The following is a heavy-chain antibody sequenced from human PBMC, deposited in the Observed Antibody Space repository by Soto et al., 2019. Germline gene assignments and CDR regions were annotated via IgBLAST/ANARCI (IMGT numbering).Heavy chain of an antibody. V-gene: IGHV3-33*01. Sequence: GSLRLSCAASGFTFSSYVMHWVRQAPGKGLEWVAVVWYDGSNKYYADSVKGRFTISRDNSKNTLYLQMDSLRAEDTAVYHCARDSFDYGDYLHYFDYWGQGTLVTVSS. CDR1: GFTFSSYV. CDR3: ARDSFDYGDYLHYFDY. D-gene: IGHD4-17*01. CDR2: VWYDGSNK. J-gene: IGHJ4*02.